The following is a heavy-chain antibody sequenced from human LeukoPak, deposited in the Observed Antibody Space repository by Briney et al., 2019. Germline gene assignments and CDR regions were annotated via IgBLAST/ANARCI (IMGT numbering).Heavy chain of an antibody. D-gene: IGHD4-17*01. J-gene: IGHJ4*02. CDR1: GYSISSGYY. CDR2: IYHSGST. CDR3: AIGPDGDSDY. V-gene: IGHV4-38-2*01. Sequence: PSETLSLTCAVSGYSISSGYYWGWIRQPPGKGLEWIGRIYHSGSTYYNPSLKSRVTISVDTSKNQFSLKLSSVTAADTAVYYCAIGPDGDSDYWGQGTLVTVSS.